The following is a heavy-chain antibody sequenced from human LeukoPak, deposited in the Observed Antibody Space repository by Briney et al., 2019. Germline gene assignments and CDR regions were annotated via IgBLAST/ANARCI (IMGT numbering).Heavy chain of an antibody. CDR1: GGSISSGGYY. CDR2: IYYSGST. Sequence: PSETLSLTCTVSGGSISSGGYYWSWIRRHPGKGLEWIGYIYYSGSTYYNPSLKSRVTISVDTSKNQFSLKLSSVTAADTAVYYCARSPRDGGNTNWFDPWGQGTLVTVSS. V-gene: IGHV4-31*03. D-gene: IGHD4-23*01. CDR3: ARSPRDGGNTNWFDP. J-gene: IGHJ5*02.